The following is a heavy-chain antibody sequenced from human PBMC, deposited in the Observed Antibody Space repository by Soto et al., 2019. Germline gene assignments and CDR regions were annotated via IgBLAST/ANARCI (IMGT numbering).Heavy chain of an antibody. V-gene: IGHV1-46*01. CDR1: GYSFTNYD. CDR3: ARVYCSGGGCYGIDY. J-gene: IGHJ4*02. Sequence: ASVKVSCKASGYSFTNYDMHWVRQAPGQGLEWMGIISPSGGSTTYAQKFQGRVRMTRDTSTSTVYMELSSLRSEDTAVYYCARVYCSGGGCYGIDYWGQGTLVTVSS. D-gene: IGHD2-15*01. CDR2: ISPSGGST.